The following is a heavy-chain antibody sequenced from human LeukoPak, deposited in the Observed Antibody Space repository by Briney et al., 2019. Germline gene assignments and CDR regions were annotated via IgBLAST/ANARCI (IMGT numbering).Heavy chain of an antibody. D-gene: IGHD5-18*01. CDR1: GFSFRNYW. Sequence: PGGSLSLSCVISGFSFRNYWMHWVRQAPGRGLGWVSRLNSDVTSATYTGSVKGRFTISRHTAKNTPCLYVNSLRAEDTAVYYCARGGYSYGFRWGQGTLATVSS. J-gene: IGHJ4*02. CDR3: ARGGYSYGFR. V-gene: IGHV3-74*03. CDR2: LNSDVTSA.